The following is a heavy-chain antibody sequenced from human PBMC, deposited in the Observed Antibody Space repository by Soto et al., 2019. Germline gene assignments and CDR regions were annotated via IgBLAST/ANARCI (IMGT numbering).Heavy chain of an antibody. CDR2: INHRGTT. CDR1: GGSISTYY. CDR3: TRHKYPDFHSGWLIDY. D-gene: IGHD6-19*01. J-gene: IGHJ4*02. Sequence: PSETLSLTCTVSGGSISTYYWSWIRQPPGKGLEWIAYINHRGTTSYNPSLKSRVTMSVDTSKNQFSLKVSSLTAADTAVYYCTRHKYPDFHSGWLIDYWGQGVLVTVSS. V-gene: IGHV4-59*08.